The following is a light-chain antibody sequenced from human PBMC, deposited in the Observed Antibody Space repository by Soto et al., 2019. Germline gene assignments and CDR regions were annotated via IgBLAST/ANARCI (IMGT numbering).Light chain of an antibody. Sequence: QSVLTQPASVSGSPGQSITISCTGTSSDVGGYKYVSWYQQYPGKAPKLMIYEVSNRPSGVSNRFSGSKSGNTASLTISWLQADDEADYYCTSYTSSSSVLFGGGTKVTVL. CDR2: EVS. V-gene: IGLV2-14*01. J-gene: IGLJ2*01. CDR1: SSDVGGYKY. CDR3: TSYTSSSSVL.